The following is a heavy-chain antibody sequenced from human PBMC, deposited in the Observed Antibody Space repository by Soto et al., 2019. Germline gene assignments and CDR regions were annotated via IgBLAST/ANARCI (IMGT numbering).Heavy chain of an antibody. CDR2: IYYSGST. J-gene: IGHJ1*01. V-gene: IGHV4-59*08. D-gene: IGHD3-16*01. Sequence: CCISKQQPPGKGLEWIGYIYYSGSTNYNPSLKSRVTISVDTSQNQFSLKLSSVTAADTAVYYCARYDSYDNIRAEHSDHWGQGTLVTVS. CDR1: C. CDR3: ARYDSYDNIRAEHSDH.